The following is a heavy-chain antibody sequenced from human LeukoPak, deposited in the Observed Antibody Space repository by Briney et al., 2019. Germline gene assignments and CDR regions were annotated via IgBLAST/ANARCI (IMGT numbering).Heavy chain of an antibody. CDR3: ARRPPALGAFDI. J-gene: IGHJ3*02. CDR2: IYYSDSGKM. Sequence: SETLSLTCTVSGDSISNYYWGWLRQPPGKGLEWIGSIYYSDSGKMYYNPSLKSRVTMSADTSKNQFSLRVSSVTAADTAVYYCARRPPALGAFDIWGQGTMVSVSS. CDR1: GDSISNYY. V-gene: IGHV4-39*01.